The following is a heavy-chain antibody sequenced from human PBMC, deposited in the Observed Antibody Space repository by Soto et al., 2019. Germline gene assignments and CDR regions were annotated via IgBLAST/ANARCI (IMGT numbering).Heavy chain of an antibody. Sequence: PSETLSLTCAVYGGSFSGYYWSWIRQPPGKGPEWIGEINHSGSTNYNPSLKSRVTISVDTSKNQFSLKLSSVTAADTAVYYCARALRYFDWLPAYYGMDVWGQGTTVTVSS. CDR2: INHSGST. CDR3: ARALRYFDWLPAYYGMDV. D-gene: IGHD3-9*01. V-gene: IGHV4-34*01. CDR1: GGSFSGYY. J-gene: IGHJ6*02.